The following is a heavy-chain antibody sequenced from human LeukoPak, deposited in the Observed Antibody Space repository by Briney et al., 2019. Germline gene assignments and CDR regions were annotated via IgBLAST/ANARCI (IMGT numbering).Heavy chain of an antibody. CDR3: ARWGYDILTGYYYFDY. Sequence: SETLSLTCTVSGGSISSYYWSWIRQPPGKRLEWIGDIYYSGTTNYNPSLKSRVTISVDTSKNQFSLQLSSVTAADTAVYYCARWGYDILTGYYYFDYWGQGTLVTVSS. V-gene: IGHV4-59*01. CDR2: IYYSGTT. CDR1: GGSISSYY. J-gene: IGHJ4*02. D-gene: IGHD3-9*01.